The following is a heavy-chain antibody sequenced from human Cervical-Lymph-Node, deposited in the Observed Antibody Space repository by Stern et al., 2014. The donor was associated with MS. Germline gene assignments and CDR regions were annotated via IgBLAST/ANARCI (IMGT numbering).Heavy chain of an antibody. D-gene: IGHD4-17*01. J-gene: IGHJ5*02. Sequence: EVQLVESGAEVKKPGESLKISCKGSGYSFTSYWIGWVPQMPGKGPEWIGILHPGDSDTRYSPSFQGQVTISADKSISTAYLQWSSLKASDTAMYYCARRTAGDYATFDPWGQGTLVTVSS. CDR2: LHPGDSDT. V-gene: IGHV5-51*01. CDR1: GYSFTSYW. CDR3: ARRTAGDYATFDP.